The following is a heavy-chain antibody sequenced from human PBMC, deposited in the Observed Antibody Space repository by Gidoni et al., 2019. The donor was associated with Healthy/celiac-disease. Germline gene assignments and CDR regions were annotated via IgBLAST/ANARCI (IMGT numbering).Heavy chain of an antibody. V-gene: IGHV3-48*03. CDR2: ISSSGSTI. Sequence: EVQLVESGGGLVQPGGSLSLSCAASGFTFSSYEMTWVRQAPGKGLEWVSYISSSGSTIYYADSVKGRFTISRDNAKNSLYLQMNSLRAEDTAVYYCARDAKERYQLLFSRGSHFDYWGQGTLVTVSS. D-gene: IGHD2-2*01. CDR3: ARDAKERYQLLFSRGSHFDY. CDR1: GFTFSSYE. J-gene: IGHJ4*02.